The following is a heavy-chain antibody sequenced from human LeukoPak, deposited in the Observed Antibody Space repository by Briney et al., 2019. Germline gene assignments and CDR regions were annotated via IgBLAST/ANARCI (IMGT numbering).Heavy chain of an antibody. CDR3: AREGYCSSTSCLALDY. CDR2: IIPIFGTA. V-gene: IGHV1-69*05. J-gene: IGHJ4*02. Sequence: ASVKVSCRASGGTFSSYAISWVRQAPGQGLEWMGGIIPIFGTASYAQKFQGRVTITTDESTSTAYMELSSLRSEDTAVYYCAREGYCSSTSCLALDYWGQGTLVTVSS. D-gene: IGHD2-2*01. CDR1: GGTFSSYA.